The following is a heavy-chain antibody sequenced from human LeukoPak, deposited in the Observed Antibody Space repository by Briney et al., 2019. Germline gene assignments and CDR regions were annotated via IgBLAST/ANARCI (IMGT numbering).Heavy chain of an antibody. Sequence: ASVKVSCKASGYTFTGYYMHWVRQAPGQGLEWMGWINPNSGGTNYAQKFQGRVTMTRDTSISTAYMELSRLRSDDTAVYYCARTTYYYGSGSYYPLQHWGQGTLVTVSS. D-gene: IGHD3-10*01. CDR3: ARTTYYYGSGSYYPLQH. V-gene: IGHV1-2*02. CDR2: INPNSGGT. J-gene: IGHJ4*02. CDR1: GYTFTGYY.